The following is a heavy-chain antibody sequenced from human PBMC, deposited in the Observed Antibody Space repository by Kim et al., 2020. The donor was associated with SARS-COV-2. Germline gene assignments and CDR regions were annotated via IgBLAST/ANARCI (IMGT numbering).Heavy chain of an antibody. V-gene: IGHV3-7*03. J-gene: IGHJ4*02. CDR1: GFTFSSHS. Sequence: GGSLRLSCAASGFTFSSHSMSWVRRGPGKGLEWVASITEDGSNIYYVDSVKGRFTISRDNGQNALYLQMNTLRPEDTAVYYCAKGAVTRHDYWGQGALVIVSP. CDR3: AKGAVTRHDY. D-gene: IGHD3-3*01. CDR2: ITEDGSNI.